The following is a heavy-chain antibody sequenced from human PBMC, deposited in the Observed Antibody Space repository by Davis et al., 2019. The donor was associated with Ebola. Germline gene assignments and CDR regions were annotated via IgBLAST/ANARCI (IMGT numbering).Heavy chain of an antibody. Sequence: GESLKISCAASGFTFSSYAMSWVRQAPGKGLEWVSAISGSGGSTYYADSVKGRFTISRDNSKNTLYLQMNSLRAEDTAVYYCARDVRAGELGDWFDPWGQGTLVTVSS. V-gene: IGHV3-23*01. CDR2: ISGSGGST. D-gene: IGHD1-26*01. CDR3: ARDVRAGELGDWFDP. J-gene: IGHJ5*02. CDR1: GFTFSSYA.